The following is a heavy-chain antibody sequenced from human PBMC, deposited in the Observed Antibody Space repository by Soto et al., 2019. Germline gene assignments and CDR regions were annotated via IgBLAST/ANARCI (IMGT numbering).Heavy chain of an antibody. Sequence: QVQLVQSGAEVRKPGASVKVSCKASGYTFSNYGLSWVRQAPGQGLEWMGWISDYNGNTQYAQKFQGRLIMTTDTSTRTDYVELRSLTSEDTAVYFCAREGYYSGSGTYSPPRYYGMDVWGQGTTVTVSS. CDR3: AREGYYSGSGTYSPPRYYGMDV. V-gene: IGHV1-18*01. J-gene: IGHJ6*02. CDR1: GYTFSNYG. D-gene: IGHD3-10*01. CDR2: ISDYNGNT.